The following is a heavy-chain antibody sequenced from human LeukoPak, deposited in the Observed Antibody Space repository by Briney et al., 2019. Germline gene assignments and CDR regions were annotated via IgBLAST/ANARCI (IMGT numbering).Heavy chain of an antibody. D-gene: IGHD3-10*01. CDR3: ARSMVRGVWSHFDY. Sequence: SETLSLTCTVSGYSISSGYYWGWIRQPPGKGLEWIGSIYHSGSTYYNPSLKSRVTISVDTSKNQFSLKLSSVTAADTAVYYCARSMVRGVWSHFDYWGQGTLVTVSS. V-gene: IGHV4-38-2*02. CDR1: GYSISSGYY. CDR2: IYHSGST. J-gene: IGHJ4*02.